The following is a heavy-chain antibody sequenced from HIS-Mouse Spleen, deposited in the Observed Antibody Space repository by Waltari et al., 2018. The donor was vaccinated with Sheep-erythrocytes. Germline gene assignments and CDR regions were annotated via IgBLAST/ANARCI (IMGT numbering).Heavy chain of an antibody. CDR1: GGSFSGYY. CDR2: IKHSGRN. J-gene: IGHJ4*02. CDR3: ARGGRRTGFDY. D-gene: IGHD3-9*01. V-gene: IGHV4-34*01. Sequence: QVQLQQWGAGLLKPSETLSLTCAVYGGSFSGYYWRWIRQPPGKGLEWIGEIKHSGRNNENPSRKSGVTIAVDTSKNQFSLKLSSVTAADTAVYYCARGGRRTGFDYWGQGTLVTVSS.